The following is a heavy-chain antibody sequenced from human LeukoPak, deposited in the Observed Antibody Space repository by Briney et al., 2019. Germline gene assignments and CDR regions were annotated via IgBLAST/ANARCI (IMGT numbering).Heavy chain of an antibody. CDR2: IKEDGSKI. J-gene: IGHJ4*02. CDR3: ASLYGGNSVDY. CDR1: GFTFSGYY. D-gene: IGHD4-23*01. Sequence: GGSLRLSCEASGFTFSGYYMTWFRQPPGKGLEWVANIKEDGSKIYYVDSVKGRFTISRDNAKNSLYLQMNSLRAEDTAVYYCASLYGGNSVDYWGQGTLVTVSS. V-gene: IGHV3-7*01.